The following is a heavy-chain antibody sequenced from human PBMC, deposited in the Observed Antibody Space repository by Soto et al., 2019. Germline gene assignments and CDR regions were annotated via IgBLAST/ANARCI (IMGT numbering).Heavy chain of an antibody. CDR1: GFTFGSYA. CDR2: ITGNSAAT. CDR3: AKGAYSSVCRWFDP. V-gene: IGHV3-23*01. J-gene: IGHJ5*02. D-gene: IGHD6-25*01. Sequence: EVQLLESGGGLVQPGGSLRLSCAASGFTFGSYAMGWVRQAPGKGLEWVSAITGNSAATNYADSVKGRFTISRDNSKDTLYLQMNSLRAEDTALYYCAKGAYSSVCRWFDPWGQGTLVTVSS.